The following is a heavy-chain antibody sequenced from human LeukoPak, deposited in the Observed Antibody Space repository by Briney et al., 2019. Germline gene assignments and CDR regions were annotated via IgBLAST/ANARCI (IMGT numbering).Heavy chain of an antibody. Sequence: GGSLRLSCAVSGFTFSNYNMNWVRQVPGKGLVWVSDINSDGTITHYADSVKGRFTVSRDNAQDTLYLQMNSLRAEDTAVYYCARGTALQDYWGQGTLVTVSS. CDR3: ARGTALQDY. V-gene: IGHV3-74*01. CDR2: INSDGTIT. D-gene: IGHD2-2*02. J-gene: IGHJ4*02. CDR1: GFTFSNYN.